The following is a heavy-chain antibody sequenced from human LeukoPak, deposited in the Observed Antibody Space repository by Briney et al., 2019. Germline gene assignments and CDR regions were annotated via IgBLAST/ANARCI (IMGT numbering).Heavy chain of an antibody. CDR3: ARDQLSSWFYY. Sequence: PGGSLRLSCAASGFTFSNAWMNWVRQSPGKGLEWLGYYHSGNTDYIPSLKSRVTMSVDTSKNQFSLKVNSVTAAGTAVYYCARDQLSSWFYYWGQGTLVTVSS. CDR2: YHSGNT. CDR1: GFTFSNAW. D-gene: IGHD6-13*01. V-gene: IGHV4-4*02. J-gene: IGHJ4*02.